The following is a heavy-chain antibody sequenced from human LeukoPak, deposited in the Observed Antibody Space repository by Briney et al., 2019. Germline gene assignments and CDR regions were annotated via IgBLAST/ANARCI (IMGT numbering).Heavy chain of an antibody. J-gene: IGHJ1*01. CDR3: ARGGRLLDGYNSYFQH. D-gene: IGHD5-24*01. V-gene: IGHV1-69*13. CDR2: IIPIFGTA. Sequence: SVKVSCKASGGTFSSYAISWVRQAPGQGLEWMGGIIPIFGTANYAQKFQGRVTITADESTSTAYMELSSLRSEDTAVYYCARGGRLLDGYNSYFQHWGQGTLVTVSS. CDR1: GGTFSSYA.